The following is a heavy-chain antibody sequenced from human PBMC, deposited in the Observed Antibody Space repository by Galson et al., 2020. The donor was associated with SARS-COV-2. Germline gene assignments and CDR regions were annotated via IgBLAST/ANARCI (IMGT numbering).Heavy chain of an antibody. CDR3: ASELDPYSNYLSDAFDI. CDR2: ISYDGSNK. CDR1: GFTFSSYA. Sequence: GGSLRLSCAASGFTFSSYAMHWVRQAPGKGLEWVAVISYDGSNKYYADSVKGRFTISRDNSKNTLYLQMNSLRAEDTAVYYCASELDPYSNYLSDAFDIWGQGTMVTVSS. V-gene: IGHV3-30*04. J-gene: IGHJ3*02. D-gene: IGHD4-4*01.